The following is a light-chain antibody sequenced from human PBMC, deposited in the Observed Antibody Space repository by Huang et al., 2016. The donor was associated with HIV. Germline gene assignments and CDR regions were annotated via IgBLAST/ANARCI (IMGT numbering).Light chain of an antibody. CDR3: QQRSNWPHT. CDR1: QSVNNF. J-gene: IGKJ2*01. V-gene: IGKV3-11*01. Sequence: EIVLTQSPATLSLSPGERATLSSRSSQSVNNFLNWHQQKPGQAPRLLIDDASNRAAGIPARFSGSGSGTDFTLTISSLEPEDSAVYYCQQRSNWPHTFGQGTKLEIK. CDR2: DAS.